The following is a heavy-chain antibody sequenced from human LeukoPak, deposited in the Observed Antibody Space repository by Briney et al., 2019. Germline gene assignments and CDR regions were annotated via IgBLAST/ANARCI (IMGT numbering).Heavy chain of an antibody. Sequence: GRSLRLSCAASGFTFSSYGMHSVRQAPGKGLEWVAVISYDGSNKYYADSVKGRFTISRDNSKNTLFLQMNSLRAEDTAVYYCAKEGYSSSWYWGDSYYYGMDVWGKGTTVTVSS. J-gene: IGHJ6*04. CDR1: GFTFSSYG. V-gene: IGHV3-30*18. CDR3: AKEGYSSSWYWGDSYYYGMDV. D-gene: IGHD6-13*01. CDR2: ISYDGSNK.